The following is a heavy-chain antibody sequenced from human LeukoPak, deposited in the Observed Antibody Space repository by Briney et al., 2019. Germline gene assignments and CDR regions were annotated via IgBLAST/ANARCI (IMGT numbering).Heavy chain of an antibody. Sequence: GGSLRLSCAASGLTFSSYEMNWVRQAPGKGLEWVSYISPSGSPIYYADSVKGRFTISRDNAKNTLYLQVNSLRAEDTAVYYCALSREATGTVFDDWGQGTLVTVSS. CDR2: ISPSGSPI. D-gene: IGHD6-13*01. CDR3: ALSREATGTVFDD. V-gene: IGHV3-48*03. J-gene: IGHJ4*02. CDR1: GLTFSSYE.